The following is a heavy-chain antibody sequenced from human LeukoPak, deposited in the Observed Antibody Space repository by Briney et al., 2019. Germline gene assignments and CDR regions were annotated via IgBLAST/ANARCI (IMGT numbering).Heavy chain of an antibody. CDR1: GGSISSSNW. CDR3: ARALAVVTPGGFDY. V-gene: IGHV4-4*02. J-gene: IGHJ4*02. CDR2: IYYSGST. D-gene: IGHD4-23*01. Sequence: RPSETLSLTCAVSGGSISSSNWWSWVRQPPGKGLEWIGSIYYSGSTYYNPSLKSRVTISVDTSKNQFSLKLSSVTAADTAVYYCARALAVVTPGGFDYWGQGTLVTVSS.